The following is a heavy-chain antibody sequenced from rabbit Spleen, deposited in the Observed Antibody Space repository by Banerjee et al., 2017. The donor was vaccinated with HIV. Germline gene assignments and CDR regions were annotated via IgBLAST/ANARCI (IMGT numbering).Heavy chain of an antibody. D-gene: IGHD1-1*01. CDR3: ARDLVAVIGWNFNL. Sequence: QEQLKETGGGLVQPGGSLTLSCKASGFDFSSGYDMCWVRQAPGKGLEWIGCINSVNVGSTYYASWAKGRFTISKPSSTTMTLQMTSLTAADTATYLCARDLVAVIGWNFNLWGPGTLVTVS. V-gene: IGHV1S45*01. J-gene: IGHJ4*01. CDR1: GFDFSSGYD. CDR2: INSVNVGST.